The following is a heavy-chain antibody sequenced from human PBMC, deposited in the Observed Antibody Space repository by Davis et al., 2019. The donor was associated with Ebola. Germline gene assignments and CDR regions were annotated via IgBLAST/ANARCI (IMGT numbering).Heavy chain of an antibody. J-gene: IGHJ6*02. D-gene: IGHD5-18*01. CDR2: INHSGST. CDR1: GGSFGGYY. CDR3: ARGGIQLWLMDYYYYGMDV. Sequence: SETLSLTCAVYGGSFGGYYWSWIRQPPGKGLEWIGEINHSGSTNYNPSLKSRVTISVDTSKNQFSLKLSSVTAADTAVYYCARGGIQLWLMDYYYYGMDVWGQGTTVTVSS. V-gene: IGHV4-34*01.